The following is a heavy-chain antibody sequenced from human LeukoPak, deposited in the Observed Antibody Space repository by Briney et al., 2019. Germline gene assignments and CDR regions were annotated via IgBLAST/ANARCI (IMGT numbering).Heavy chain of an antibody. CDR1: GYTFTSCG. J-gene: IGHJ6*03. Sequence: ASVKVSCKASGYTFTSCGISWVRQAPGEGLEWMGWISAYNGNTNYAQKLQGRVTMTTDTSTSTAYMELRSLRTDDTAVYYCARRSPDDYYYYMDVWGKGTTVTVPS. CDR3: ARRSPDDYYYYMDV. CDR2: ISAYNGNT. V-gene: IGHV1-18*01.